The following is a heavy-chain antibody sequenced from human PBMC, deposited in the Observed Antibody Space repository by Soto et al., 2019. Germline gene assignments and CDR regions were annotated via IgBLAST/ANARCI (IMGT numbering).Heavy chain of an antibody. D-gene: IGHD5-12*01. Sequence: QVPLVQSGAEVKKPGSSVKVSCKASGGTFSSYAISWVRQARGQGLEWMGGTIPMFGTANYAQKFQGRVTITADESTSTAYMELSSLRSEDTAVYYCARDGGYSGYDRTIYYYGMDVWGQGTTVTVSS. CDR3: ARDGGYSGYDRTIYYYGMDV. J-gene: IGHJ6*02. V-gene: IGHV1-69*12. CDR1: GGTFSSYA. CDR2: TIPMFGTA.